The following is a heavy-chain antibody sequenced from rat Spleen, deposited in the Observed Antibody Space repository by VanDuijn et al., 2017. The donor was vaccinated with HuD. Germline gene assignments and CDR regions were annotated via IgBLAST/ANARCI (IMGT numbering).Heavy chain of an antibody. Sequence: EVQLVESGGGLVQPGRSLKLSCAASGFTYSNYVMAWVSQAPTKGLEWVASISYDGGSTYYRDSVKDRFTISRDNAKSTLYLQMDSLRSEDTATYYCARHYYDGTYYHRWFDYWGQGVTVTVSS. J-gene: IGHJ2*01. CDR1: GFTYSNYV. CDR2: ISYDGGST. V-gene: IGHV5-29*01. D-gene: IGHD1-12*02. CDR3: ARHYYDGTYYHRWFDY.